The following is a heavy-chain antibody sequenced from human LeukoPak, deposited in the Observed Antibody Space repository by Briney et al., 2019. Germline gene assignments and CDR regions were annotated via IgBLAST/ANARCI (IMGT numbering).Heavy chain of an antibody. D-gene: IGHD3-22*01. Sequence: PGGSLRLSCAASGFTFSIYAISRVRQAPGKGLEWVSSLSSGGDYTYYAGSVKGRFTISRDNSKNTLYLQTNSLRAEDTAIYYCAKDRPNYYESNGHYYRRDGDYWGQGTLVTVSS. J-gene: IGHJ4*02. CDR3: AKDRPNYYESNGHYYRRDGDY. CDR1: GFTFSIYA. CDR2: LSSGGDYT. V-gene: IGHV3-23*01.